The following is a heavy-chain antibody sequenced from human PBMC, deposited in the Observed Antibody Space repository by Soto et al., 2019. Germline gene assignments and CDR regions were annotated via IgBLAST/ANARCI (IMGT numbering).Heavy chain of an antibody. CDR3: VRLIGNSWLDT. Sequence: QVHLKQSGPGLVKPSQTLSLTCYISGESVSTNTATCDWIRQSPSRGLEWLGRTYYRSKWFYDYEVSVRSGITIRPDTANNQVSMQLNSVTPDDTAVYYFVRLIGNSWLDTWGQGTLVTVSS. J-gene: IGHJ5*02. CDR1: GESVSTNTAT. V-gene: IGHV6-1*01. CDR2: TYYRSKWFY.